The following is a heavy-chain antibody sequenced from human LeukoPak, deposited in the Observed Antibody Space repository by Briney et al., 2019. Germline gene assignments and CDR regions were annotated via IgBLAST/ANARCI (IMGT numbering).Heavy chain of an antibody. CDR2: IYYSGST. CDR1: GGSISSGDYY. CDR3: ARAIPYSYGCWSTNWFDP. Sequence: PSETLSLTCTVSGGSISSGDYYWSWIRQPPGKGLEWIGYIYYSGSTYYNPSLKSRVTISVDTSKNQFSLKLSSVTAADTAVYYCARAIPYSYGCWSTNWFDPWGQGTLVTVSS. D-gene: IGHD5-18*01. V-gene: IGHV4-30-4*01. J-gene: IGHJ5*02.